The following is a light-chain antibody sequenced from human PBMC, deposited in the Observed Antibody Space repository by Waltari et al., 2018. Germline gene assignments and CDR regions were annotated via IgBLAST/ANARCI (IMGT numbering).Light chain of an antibody. Sequence: EIVLTQSPVTLSLSPGDTATLSCRASQSIGSYLAWYQRKPGQAPRLLIYDASNRAAGIPPRFSGGGSGTDFTFTISGLEPEDFAVYYCQHRNTGLTFGGGTKVEIE. CDR2: DAS. CDR3: QHRNTGLT. CDR1: QSIGSY. V-gene: IGKV3-11*01. J-gene: IGKJ4*01.